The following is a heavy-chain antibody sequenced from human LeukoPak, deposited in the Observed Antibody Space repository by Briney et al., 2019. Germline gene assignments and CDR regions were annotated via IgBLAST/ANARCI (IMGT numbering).Heavy chain of an antibody. CDR1: GFTFSSYA. J-gene: IGHJ3*02. CDR3: VKYKRGDGFPAGDFDI. D-gene: IGHD3-10*01. Sequence: GGSLRLSCSASGFTFSSYAMHWVRQAPGKGLEYVSGVSNNGGSTYYADSVKGRFTISRDNSKNTLYLQINSLRAEDTAVYYCVKYKRGDGFPAGDFDIWGQGTMVTVSS. V-gene: IGHV3-64D*06. CDR2: VSNNGGST.